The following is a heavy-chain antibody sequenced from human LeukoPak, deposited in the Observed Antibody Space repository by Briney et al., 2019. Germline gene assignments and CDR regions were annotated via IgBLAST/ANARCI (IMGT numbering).Heavy chain of an antibody. D-gene: IGHD4-17*01. J-gene: IGHJ6*03. CDR3: TTGRATVTTLHFYYYYYMDV. CDR1: GFTFSNAW. V-gene: IGHV3-15*01. CDR2: IKSKTDGGTT. Sequence: GGTLRLSCAASGFTFSNAWMSWVRQAPGKGLEWVGRIKSKTDGGTTDYAAPVKGRFTISRDDSKNTLYLQMNSLKTEDTAVYYCTTGRATVTTLHFYYYYYMDVWGKGTTATVSS.